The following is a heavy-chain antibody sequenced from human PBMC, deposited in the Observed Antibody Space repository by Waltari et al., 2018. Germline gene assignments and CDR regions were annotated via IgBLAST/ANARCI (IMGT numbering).Heavy chain of an antibody. CDR2: SYYSGGT. J-gene: IGHJ4*02. Sequence: QLQLQESGPGLVKPSETLSLTCTVSGGSISTSSYYWGWLRQPPGKGLEWIGSSYYSGGTYYNPSLKSRVTISVDTSKNQFSLKLSSVTAADTAVYYCARHGGWGGLGPLPRTDYWGQGTLVTVSS. CDR3: ARHGGWGGLGPLPRTDY. CDR1: GGSISTSSYY. D-gene: IGHD7-27*01. V-gene: IGHV4-39*01.